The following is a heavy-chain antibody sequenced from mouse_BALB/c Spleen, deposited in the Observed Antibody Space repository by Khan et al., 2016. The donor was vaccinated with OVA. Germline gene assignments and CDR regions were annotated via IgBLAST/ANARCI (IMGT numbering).Heavy chain of an antibody. CDR2: ISSGGSYT. D-gene: IGHD3-3*01. J-gene: IGHJ4*01. CDR1: GFTFSDYT. CDR3: TRGGDVGDYYAMDY. V-gene: IGHV5-6-4*01. Sequence: EVQLQESGGGLVKPGGSLKLSCAASGFTFSDYTMSWVRQTPEKRLEWVATISSGGSYTYYPDSVKGRFTISRDNAKNTLYLQMSSLKSEDTAMYYCTRGGDVGDYYAMDYWGQGTSGTVSS.